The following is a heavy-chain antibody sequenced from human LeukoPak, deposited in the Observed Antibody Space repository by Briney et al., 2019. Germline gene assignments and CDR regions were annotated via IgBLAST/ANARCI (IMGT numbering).Heavy chain of an antibody. CDR1: GGPISSGGYY. CDR2: IYYSGST. J-gene: IGHJ6*02. Sequence: SQTLSLTCTVSGGPISSGGYYWSWIRQHPGKGLEWIGYIYYSGSTYYNPSLKSRVTISVGTSKNQFSLKLSSVTAADTAVYYCARAAGGRATARGGMDVWGQGTTVTVSS. V-gene: IGHV4-31*03. CDR3: ARAAGGRATARGGMDV. D-gene: IGHD4-23*01.